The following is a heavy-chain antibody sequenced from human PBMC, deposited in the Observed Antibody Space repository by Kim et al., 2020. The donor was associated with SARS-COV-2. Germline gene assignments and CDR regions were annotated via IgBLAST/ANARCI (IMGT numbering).Heavy chain of an antibody. D-gene: IGHD6-19*01. J-gene: IGHJ5*02. CDR3: ARAWSSGWQSGYWFDP. V-gene: IGHV7-4-1*02. CDR2: INTNTGNP. Sequence: ASVKVSCKASGYTFTSYAMNWVRQAPGQGLEWMGWINTNTGNPTYAQGFTGRFVFSLDTSVSTAYLQISSLKAEDTAVYYCARAWSSGWQSGYWFDPWGQGTLVTVSS. CDR1: GYTFTSYA.